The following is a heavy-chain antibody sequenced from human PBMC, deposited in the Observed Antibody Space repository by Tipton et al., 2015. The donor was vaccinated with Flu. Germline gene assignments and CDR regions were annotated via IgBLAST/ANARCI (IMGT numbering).Heavy chain of an antibody. V-gene: IGHV1-18*01. D-gene: IGHD1-26*01. CDR2: IGSYSDNT. Sequence: QSGPEVKKPGSSVKVSCKASGDTFRNYAISWVRQAPGQGLEWMGWIGSYSDNTNYAQNLQGRVTMTTDTSTSTAYLELRSLRSDDTAVYYCARGGIVGATASAFGIWGQGTMVTVSS. CDR1: GDTFRNYA. J-gene: IGHJ3*02. CDR3: ARGGIVGATASAFGI.